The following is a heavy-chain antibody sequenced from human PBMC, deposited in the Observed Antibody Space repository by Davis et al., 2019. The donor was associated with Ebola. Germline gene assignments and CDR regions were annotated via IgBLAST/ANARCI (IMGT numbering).Heavy chain of an antibody. Sequence: GESLKISCAASGITFSGPAMHWVRQASGKGLEWVGRFRSKANSYATAYAASVKGRFTISRDDSKNTAYLQMNSLKTEDTAVYYCTSETTVIDYWGQGTLVTVSS. CDR3: TSETTVIDY. CDR1: GITFSGPA. V-gene: IGHV3-73*01. D-gene: IGHD4-17*01. J-gene: IGHJ4*02. CDR2: FRSKANSYAT.